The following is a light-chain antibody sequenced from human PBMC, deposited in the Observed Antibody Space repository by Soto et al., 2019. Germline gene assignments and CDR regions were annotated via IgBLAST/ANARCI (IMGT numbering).Light chain of an antibody. Sequence: EIVMTQSPAPLSVSPGERATLSCRASQSVSSNLAWYQQKPGQSPRLLICGASTRATGIPARFSGSGSGTEFTLTISSLQSEDFAVYYCQQYINLWTFGQGTKVDIK. CDR3: QQYINLWT. V-gene: IGKV3-15*01. J-gene: IGKJ1*01. CDR1: QSVSSN. CDR2: GAS.